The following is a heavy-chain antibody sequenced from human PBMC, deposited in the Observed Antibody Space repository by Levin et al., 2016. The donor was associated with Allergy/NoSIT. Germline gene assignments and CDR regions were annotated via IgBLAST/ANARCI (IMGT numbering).Heavy chain of an antibody. Sequence: WIRQPPGKGLEWIGEMYHSGSANYNPSLKSRVTISVDKSKNQFSLKLSSVTAADTAVYYCARVLLEGWFDPWGQGTLVTVSS. CDR3: ARVLLEGWFDP. J-gene: IGHJ5*02. V-gene: IGHV4-4*02. D-gene: IGHD3-10*01. CDR2: MYHSGSA.